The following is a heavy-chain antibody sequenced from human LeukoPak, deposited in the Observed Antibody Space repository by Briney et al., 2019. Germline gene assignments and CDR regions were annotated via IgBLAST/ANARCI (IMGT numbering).Heavy chain of an antibody. V-gene: IGHV3-15*01. CDR2: IKSKTDGGTT. CDR3: TTEGYGDYEVGFDY. J-gene: IGHJ4*02. CDR1: GFTFSNAW. Sequence: GGSLRLSCAASGFTFSNAWMSWVRQAPGKGLEWVGRIKSKTDGGTTDYAAPVKGRFTISRDDSKNTLYLQMNSLKTEDTAVYYCTTEGYGDYEVGFDYWGQGTLVTVSS. D-gene: IGHD4-17*01.